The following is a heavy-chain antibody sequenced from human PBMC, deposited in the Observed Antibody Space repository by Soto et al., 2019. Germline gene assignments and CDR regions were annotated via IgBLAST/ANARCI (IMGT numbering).Heavy chain of an antibody. V-gene: IGHV3-74*01. D-gene: IGHD7-27*01. Sequence: GGSLRLSCAASGFAFSSHWMHWVRQAPGKGLVWVSRINSDGSSTSYADSVKGRFTISRDNAKNTLYLQMNSLRAEDTAVYYCARVGANSAFDYWGQGTLVTVSS. CDR2: INSDGSST. CDR1: GFAFSSHW. CDR3: ARVGANSAFDY. J-gene: IGHJ4*02.